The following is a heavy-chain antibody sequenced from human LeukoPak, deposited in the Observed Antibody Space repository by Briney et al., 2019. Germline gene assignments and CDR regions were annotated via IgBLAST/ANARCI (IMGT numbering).Heavy chain of an antibody. J-gene: IGHJ4*02. CDR2: IYSGGST. V-gene: IGHV3-66*02. D-gene: IGHD3-3*01. CDR1: GFTVSSNY. CDR3: ARGLPYYDFWSVPFDY. Sequence: PGGSLRLSCAASGFTVSSNYMSWVRQAPGKGLEWVSVIYSGGSTYYADSVKGRFTISRDNSKNTLYLQMNSLRAEDTAVYYCARGLPYYDFWSVPFDYWGQGTLVIVSS.